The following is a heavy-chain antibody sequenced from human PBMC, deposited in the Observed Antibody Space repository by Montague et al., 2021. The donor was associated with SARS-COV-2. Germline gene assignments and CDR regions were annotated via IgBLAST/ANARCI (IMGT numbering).Heavy chain of an antibody. D-gene: IGHD3-9*01. CDR1: GFTFSDYD. V-gene: IGHV3-48*03. CDR3: ARECFTGKYFEY. J-gene: IGHJ4*02. Sequence: SLRLSCAASGFTFSDYDMNWVRQAPGKGLEWISDISSSGSTTSYIDSVKGRFTISRDNSKNSLYLQMNSLRAEDTAVYFCARECFTGKYFEYWGQGTLVTVSS. CDR2: ISSSGSTT.